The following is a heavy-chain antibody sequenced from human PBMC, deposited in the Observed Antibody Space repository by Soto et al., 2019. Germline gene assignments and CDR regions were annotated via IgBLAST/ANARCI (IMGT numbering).Heavy chain of an antibody. CDR1: GFTVSSNY. Sequence: EVQLVESGGGLIQPGGSLRLSCAASGFTVSSNYMSWVRQAPGKGLEWVSVIYSGGSTYYADSVKGRFTISRDNSKNPLYLQMNSPRDEDTAVYYCARDRVESGYPEYFQHWGQCTLVTVSS. J-gene: IGHJ1*01. D-gene: IGHD3-22*01. CDR2: IYSGGST. V-gene: IGHV3-53*01. CDR3: ARDRVESGYPEYFQH.